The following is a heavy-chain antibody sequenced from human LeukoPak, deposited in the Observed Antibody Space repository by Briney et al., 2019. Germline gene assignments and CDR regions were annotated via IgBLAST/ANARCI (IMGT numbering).Heavy chain of an antibody. CDR2: INPNSGAT. D-gene: IGHD6-6*01. J-gene: IGHJ3*02. Sequence: ASVKVSCKASGYTFTAYYMHWVRQAPGQGLEWVGWINPNSGATNYAQNFQGRVTLTRDTSISTAYMELSSLRSDDTAVYLCARDSSSDAFDIWGQGTMVTVSS. V-gene: IGHV1-2*02. CDR1: GYTFTAYY. CDR3: ARDSSSDAFDI.